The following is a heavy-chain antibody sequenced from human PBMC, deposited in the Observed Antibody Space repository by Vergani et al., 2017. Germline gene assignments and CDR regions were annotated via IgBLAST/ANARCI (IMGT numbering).Heavy chain of an antibody. CDR2: IRYDGSKK. V-gene: IGHV3-30*02. Sequence: QVQLVESGGGVVQPGGSLRLSCAASGFTFSSYGMHWVRQAPGKGLEWVAFIRYDGSKKYYADSVKGRFTSSRDNSKNTLYLQMNSLRAEDTAVYYCAKDRGHISVTNWFDPWGQGTLVTVSS. CDR3: AKDRGHISVTNWFDP. CDR1: GFTFSSYG. J-gene: IGHJ5*02. D-gene: IGHD6-19*01.